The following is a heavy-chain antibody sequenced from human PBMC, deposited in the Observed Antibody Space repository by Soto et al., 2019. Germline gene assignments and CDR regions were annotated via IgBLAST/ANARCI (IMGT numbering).Heavy chain of an antibody. CDR2: IWYDGSNK. CDR1: GFTFSSYG. V-gene: IGHV3-33*01. CDR3: ARETRSIAAGRYYYYYYGMDV. J-gene: IGHJ6*02. Sequence: GGSLRLSCAASGFTFSSYGMHWVRQAPGKGLEWVAVIWYDGSNKYYADPVKGRFTISSDNSKNTLYLQMNSLRAEDKAAYYCARETRSIAAGRYYYYYYGMDVWGQGTMVTVSS. D-gene: IGHD6-13*01.